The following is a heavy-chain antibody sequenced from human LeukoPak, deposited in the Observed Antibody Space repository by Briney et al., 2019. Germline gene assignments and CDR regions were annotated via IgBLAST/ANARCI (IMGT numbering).Heavy chain of an antibody. CDR2: IKGDGSET. CDR3: TRDDFSGSYCD. V-gene: IGHV3-7*01. CDR1: GFIFSNNW. D-gene: IGHD1-26*01. J-gene: IGHJ4*02. Sequence: GGSLRLSCAASGFIFSNNWMSWVRQAPGKGLEWVANIKGDGSETYYVDSVKGRFTISRDNTRNSLYLQMNSLRADDTATYYCTRDDFSGSYCDWGQGTLVTVSS.